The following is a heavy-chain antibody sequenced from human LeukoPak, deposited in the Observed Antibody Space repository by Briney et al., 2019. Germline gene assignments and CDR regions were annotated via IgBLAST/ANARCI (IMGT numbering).Heavy chain of an antibody. CDR2: IYYNGNT. CDR3: AGRAVVVVPAHGWFDP. D-gene: IGHD2-2*01. V-gene: IGHV4-39*07. CDR1: GGSISTSSSY. Sequence: SETLSLTCSVSGGSISTSSSYWGWIRQPPGKGLEWIGSIYYNGNTHHNSSLTSRVSMSVDTSKNQFSLKLSSVTAADTAVYYCAGRAVVVVPAHGWFDPWGQGTLVTVSS. J-gene: IGHJ5*02.